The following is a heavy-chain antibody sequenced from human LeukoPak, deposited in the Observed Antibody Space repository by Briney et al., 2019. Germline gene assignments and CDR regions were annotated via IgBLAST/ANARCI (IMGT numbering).Heavy chain of an antibody. CDR2: ISGSGGGT. J-gene: IGHJ4*02. CDR1: GCTFSSYA. Sequence: PGGSLRLSCAVSGCTFSSYAMRWVRQAPGKGLEWVSGISGSGGGTYYADSVKGRFTISRDNSKNTLYLQMNSLRAEDTAVYYCARAQGSSWVYWGQRTLVTVSS. D-gene: IGHD6-13*01. CDR3: ARAQGSSWVY. V-gene: IGHV3-23*01.